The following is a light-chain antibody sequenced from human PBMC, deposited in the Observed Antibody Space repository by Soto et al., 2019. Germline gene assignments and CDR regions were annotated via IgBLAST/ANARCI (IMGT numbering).Light chain of an antibody. CDR1: NSNIGVGFD. CDR3: QSYDSRLTGSV. Sequence: QSVLTQPPSVSGARGQTVTISCTGSNSNIGVGFDVHWYQQIPGTAPKLVLYGNNILPSGVPDRFSGSRSGSSASLAITELQAEAEADYYCQSYDSRLTGSVLGNGTKVTV. J-gene: IGLJ1*01. CDR2: GNN. V-gene: IGLV1-40*01.